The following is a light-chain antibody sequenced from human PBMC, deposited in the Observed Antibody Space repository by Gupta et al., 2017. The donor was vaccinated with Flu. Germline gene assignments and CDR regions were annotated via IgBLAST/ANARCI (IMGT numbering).Light chain of an antibody. J-gene: IGKJ2*01. CDR1: QNVRRSY. CDR3: QQDESSPIYT. Sequence: TLSLSPGERATLSCRARQNVRRSYLDWYKQKPLQAPRLLIYGASISDTGLPDRFSGSGCGIYLTLTISRREQEDFAGYYFQQDESSPIYTFGQWTKLDIK. V-gene: IGKV3-20*01. CDR2: GAS.